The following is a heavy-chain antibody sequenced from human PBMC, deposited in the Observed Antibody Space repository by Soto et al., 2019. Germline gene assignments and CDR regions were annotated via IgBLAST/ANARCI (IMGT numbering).Heavy chain of an antibody. J-gene: IGHJ4*02. D-gene: IGHD6-19*01. CDR2: ISGSGGST. Sequence: GGSLRLSCAASGFTFSSYAMSWVRQAPGKGLEWVSAISGSGGSTYYADSVKGRFTISRDNSKNTLYLQMNSLRAEDTAVYYCAKKFFVAVAGPGDYWGQGTLVTVSS. V-gene: IGHV3-23*01. CDR1: GFTFSSYA. CDR3: AKKFFVAVAGPGDY.